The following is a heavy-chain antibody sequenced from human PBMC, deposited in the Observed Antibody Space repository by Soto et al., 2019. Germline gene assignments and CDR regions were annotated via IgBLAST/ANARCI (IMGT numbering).Heavy chain of an antibody. V-gene: IGHV4-4*02. J-gene: IGHJ6*02. CDR3: ARVSEWGYGDYYYYGMDV. D-gene: IGHD4-17*01. CDR2: IYHSGST. CDR1: GGSIGSSNW. Sequence: SETLSLTCAVSGGSIGSSNWWSWVRQPPGKGLEWIGEIYHSGSTNYNPSLKSRVTISVDKSKNQFSLKLSSVTAADTAVYYFARVSEWGYGDYYYYGMDVWGQGTTVTVSS.